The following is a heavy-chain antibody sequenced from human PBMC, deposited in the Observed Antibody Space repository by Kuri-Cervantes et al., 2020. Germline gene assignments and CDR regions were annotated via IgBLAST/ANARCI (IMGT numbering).Heavy chain of an antibody. V-gene: IGHV1-2*06. CDR3: ARGGHSGRTPYYYGMDV. D-gene: IGHD1-26*01. Sequence: ASVKVSCKGSGYTLSDHFMHWVRQAPGQGLEWMGRINPNSGHTDSAQKFQGRATMTRDTSINTAYMELSSLRSDDTAVYYCARGGHSGRTPYYYGMDVWGQGTTVTVSS. J-gene: IGHJ6*02. CDR1: GYTLSDHF. CDR2: INPNSGHT.